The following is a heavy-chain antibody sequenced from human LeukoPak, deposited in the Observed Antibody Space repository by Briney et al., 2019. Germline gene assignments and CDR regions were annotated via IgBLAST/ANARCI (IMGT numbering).Heavy chain of an antibody. CDR1: GYTFTNYG. CDR2: INPNSGGT. D-gene: IGHD3-10*01. CDR3: ARDPPIGGADVFDI. Sequence: GASVKVSCKTSGYTFTNYGITWVRQAPGQGLEWMGWINPNSGGTNYAQKFQGRVTMTRDTSISTAYMELSRLTSDDTAVYYCARDPPIGGADVFDIWGQGTMVTVSS. J-gene: IGHJ3*02. V-gene: IGHV1-2*02.